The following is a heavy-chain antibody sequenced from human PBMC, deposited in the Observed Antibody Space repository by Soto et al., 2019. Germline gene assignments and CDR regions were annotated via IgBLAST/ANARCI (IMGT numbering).Heavy chain of an antibody. CDR1: GFTFSNYG. J-gene: IGHJ6*02. CDR3: ARDDEYSGNGMDV. D-gene: IGHD3-10*01. Sequence: QVQLVESGGGVVQPGRSLRLSCAASGFTFSNYGMHWVRQAPGKGLERVAVILNDGSNRYHADSVKDRFTISRDNSKNTLYLQMNSLRAEDTAVYYCARDDEYSGNGMDVWGQGTTVTGS. CDR2: ILNDGSNR. V-gene: IGHV3-33*01.